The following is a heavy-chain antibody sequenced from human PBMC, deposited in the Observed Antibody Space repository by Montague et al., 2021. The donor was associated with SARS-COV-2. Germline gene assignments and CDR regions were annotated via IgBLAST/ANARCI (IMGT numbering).Heavy chain of an antibody. D-gene: IGHD2-8*01. J-gene: IGHJ6*02. CDR3: VRVPPSVSATGGNSYYGLDV. V-gene: IGHV4-4*02. CDR2: IYNSGSA. Sequence: SETLSLTCAVSGVSISGRNWWSWFSQHPGKGLEWIGEIYNSGSANYKPSLRGRVTISVDKSKNQFSQNMTSATAADTAVYYCVRVPPSVSATGGNSYYGLDVWGQGTSVTVSS. CDR1: GVSISGRNW.